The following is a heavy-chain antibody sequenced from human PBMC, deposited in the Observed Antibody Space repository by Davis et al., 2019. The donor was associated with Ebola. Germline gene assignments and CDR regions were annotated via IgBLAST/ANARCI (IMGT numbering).Heavy chain of an antibody. J-gene: IGHJ4*02. CDR3: ASGKDYYGSGSYYYTDY. CDR2: ISSSGSTI. Sequence: PGGSLRLSCAASGFTFSSYSMSWIRQAPGKGLEWVSYISSSGSTIYYADSVKGRFTISRDNAKNSLYLQMNSLRAEDTAVYYCASGKDYYGSGSYYYTDYWGQGTLVTVSS. D-gene: IGHD3-10*01. V-gene: IGHV3-48*04. CDR1: GFTFSSYS.